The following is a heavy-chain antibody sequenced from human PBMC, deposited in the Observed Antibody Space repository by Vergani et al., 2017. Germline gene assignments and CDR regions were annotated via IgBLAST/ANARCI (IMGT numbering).Heavy chain of an antibody. CDR3: GRGSDNYN. V-gene: IGHV3-23*04. CDR1: GFPFSGSY. J-gene: IGHJ4*02. CDR2: IKNDGGKS. Sequence: EVQLVESGGGLLKPGESLRLSCAVSGFPFSGSYMTWVRQTPGKGLEWVSTIKNDGGKSHYADFVKGRFAISRDNSRNTLYLQMNSLRVEDTAVYYCGRGSDNYNWGQGALVTV. D-gene: IGHD1-1*01.